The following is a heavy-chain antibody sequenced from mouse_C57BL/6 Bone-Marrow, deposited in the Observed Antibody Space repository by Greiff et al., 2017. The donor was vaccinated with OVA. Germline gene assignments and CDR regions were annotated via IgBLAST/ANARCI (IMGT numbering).Heavy chain of an antibody. CDR2: LSNGGGST. J-gene: IGHJ2*01. D-gene: IGHD2-3*01. Sequence: EVQRVESGGGLVQPGGSLKLSCAASGFTFSDYYMYWVRQTPEKRLEWVAYLSNGGGSTYYPDTVKGRFTISRDNAKNTLYLQMSRLKSEDTAMYYCARHGGYYGYFDYWGQGTTLTVSS. CDR3: ARHGGYYGYFDY. V-gene: IGHV5-12*01. CDR1: GFTFSDYY.